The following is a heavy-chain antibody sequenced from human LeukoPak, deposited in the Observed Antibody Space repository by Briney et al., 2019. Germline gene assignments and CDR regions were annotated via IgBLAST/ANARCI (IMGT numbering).Heavy chain of an antibody. CDR1: GFTFSTYS. CDR2: IISSSSYI. Sequence: PGGSLRLSCAASGFTFSTYSMNWVRQAPGKGLEWVSSIISSSSYICYADSVKGRFTISRDNAKNSLYLQMNSLRAEDTAVYYCARDPQYCSGGSCYSFDYWGQGTLVTVSS. CDR3: ARDPQYCSGGSCYSFDY. V-gene: IGHV3-21*01. D-gene: IGHD2-15*01. J-gene: IGHJ4*02.